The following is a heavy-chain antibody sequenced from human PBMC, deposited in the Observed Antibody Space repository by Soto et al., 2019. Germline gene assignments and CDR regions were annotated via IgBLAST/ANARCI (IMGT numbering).Heavy chain of an antibody. D-gene: IGHD6-19*01. CDR3: ARGGWKLFDY. CDR2: INHSGST. CDR1: GGSFSGYY. J-gene: IGHJ4*02. Sequence: SETLSLTCAIYGGSFSGYYWGWIRQPPGKGLEWIGEINHSGSTNYNPSLKSRVTISVDTSKNQFSLKLSSVTAADTAVYYCARGGWKLFDYWGQGTLVTVSS. V-gene: IGHV4-34*01.